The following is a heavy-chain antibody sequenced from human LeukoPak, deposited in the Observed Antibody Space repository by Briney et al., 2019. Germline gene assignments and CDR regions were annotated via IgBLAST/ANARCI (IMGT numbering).Heavy chain of an antibody. V-gene: IGHV4-31*03. CDR1: GGSISSGGYY. D-gene: IGHD2-2*01. CDR2: IYYSGST. CDR3: ARAQVPAATFDY. J-gene: IGHJ4*02. Sequence: PSQTLSLTCTVSGGSISSGGYYWSWIRQHPGKGLGWIGYIYYSGSTYYNPSLKSRITISVDTSKNQFSLKLSSVTAADTAVYYCARAQVPAATFDYWGQGTLVTVSS.